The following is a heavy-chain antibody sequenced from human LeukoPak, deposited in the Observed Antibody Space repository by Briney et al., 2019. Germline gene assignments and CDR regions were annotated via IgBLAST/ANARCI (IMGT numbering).Heavy chain of an antibody. CDR2: IIPIFGTA. D-gene: IGHD3-22*01. CDR3: ARARHYYDSSGYYYEALNDAFDI. Sequence: SVKVSCKASGGTLSSYAISWVRQAPGQGLEWMGGIIPIFGTANYAQKFQGRVTITTDESTSTAYMELSSLRSEDTAVYYCARARHYYDSSGYYYEALNDAFDIWGQGTMVTVSS. J-gene: IGHJ3*02. V-gene: IGHV1-69*05. CDR1: GGTLSSYA.